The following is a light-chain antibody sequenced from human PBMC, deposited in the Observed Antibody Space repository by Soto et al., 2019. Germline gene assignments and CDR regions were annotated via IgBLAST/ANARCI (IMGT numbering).Light chain of an antibody. J-gene: IGKJ1*01. CDR2: WAS. Sequence: DIVMTQSPDSLAVSLGERATISGKASQSVLYRCSNQNYVAWYQQKPGQPPKLLIYWASTRGSGVPDRFSGSGSGTEFTLTISSLQSEDFAVYYCQQYYNWPRTFGQGTKVDIK. CDR1: QSVLYRCSNQNY. V-gene: IGKV4-1*01. CDR3: QQYYNWPRT.